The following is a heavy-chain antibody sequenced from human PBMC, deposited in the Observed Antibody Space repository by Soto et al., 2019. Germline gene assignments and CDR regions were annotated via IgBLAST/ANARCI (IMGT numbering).Heavy chain of an antibody. CDR3: ARGQSPFDY. CDR1: GFTFSSYA. J-gene: IGHJ4*02. V-gene: IGHV3-23*05. Sequence: EVQLLESGGGLVQPGGSLRLSCAASGFTFSSYAMSWVRQAPGKGLEWVSAIYSGGSTYYADSVKGRFTISRDNSKNTLYLQMNSLRAEDTAVYYCARGQSPFDYWGQGTLVTVSS. CDR2: IYSGGST.